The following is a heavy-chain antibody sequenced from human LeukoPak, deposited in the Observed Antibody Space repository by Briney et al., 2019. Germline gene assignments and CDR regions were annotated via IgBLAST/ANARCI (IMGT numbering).Heavy chain of an antibody. CDR2: ISYDGSNK. CDR1: GFTFSSYA. CDR3: ARCNTIFGVVIIPFLGY. J-gene: IGHJ4*02. Sequence: GGSLRLSCAAPGFTFSSYAMHWVRQAPGKGLEWVAVISYDGSNKYYADSVKGRFTISRDNSKNTLYLQMNSLRAEDTAVYYCARCNTIFGVVIIPFLGYWGQGTLVTVSS. D-gene: IGHD3-3*01. V-gene: IGHV3-30-3*01.